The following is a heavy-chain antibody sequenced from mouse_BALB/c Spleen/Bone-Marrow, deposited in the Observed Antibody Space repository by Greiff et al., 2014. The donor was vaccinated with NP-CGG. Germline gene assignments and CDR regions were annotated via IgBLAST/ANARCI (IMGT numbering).Heavy chain of an antibody. CDR2: LITYYGDA. V-gene: IGHV1S137*01. CDR3: ERWDGKYATDY. D-gene: IGHD2-1*01. Sequence: VQLQQSGAELVRPGISVKISCKGSGYTFTDYGIHWVRQSHAKSLEWIGVLITYYGDASYNPRFKGKATMTVDKSSSTAYMEIARMTSEDSAIYYCERWDGKYATDYWGQGTSVTASS. J-gene: IGHJ4*01. CDR1: GYTFTDYG.